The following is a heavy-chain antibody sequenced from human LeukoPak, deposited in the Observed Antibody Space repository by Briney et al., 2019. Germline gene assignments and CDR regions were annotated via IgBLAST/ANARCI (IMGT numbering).Heavy chain of an antibody. CDR2: IYYSGST. CDR3: ARVNVAAAVPYYFDY. CDR1: GGSISSSSYY. J-gene: IGHJ4*02. Sequence: SETLSLTCTVSGGSISSSSYYWGWIRQPPGKGLEWIGNIYYSGSTYYNPSLKSRVTISVDTSKNQFSLKLSSVTAADTAVYYCARVNVAAAVPYYFDYWGQGTLVTVSS. D-gene: IGHD6-13*01. V-gene: IGHV4-39*07.